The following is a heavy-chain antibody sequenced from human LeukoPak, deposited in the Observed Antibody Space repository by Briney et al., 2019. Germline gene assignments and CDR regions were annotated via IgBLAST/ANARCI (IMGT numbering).Heavy chain of an antibody. D-gene: IGHD6-19*01. CDR2: IYKSGST. V-gene: IGHV3-53*01. J-gene: IGHJ4*02. Sequence: GGSLRLSCAASGFTVSSNDMTWVRQAPGEGLEWVSVIYKSGSTFYSDSVKGRFTISRDNSKNTVYLQMDSLRAEDTAVYYCARYTSGSYFDTWGQRTLVTVSS. CDR1: GFTVSSND. CDR3: ARYTSGSYFDT.